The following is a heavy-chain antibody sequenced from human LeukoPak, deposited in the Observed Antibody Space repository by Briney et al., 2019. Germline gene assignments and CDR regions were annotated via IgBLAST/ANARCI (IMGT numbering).Heavy chain of an antibody. D-gene: IGHD3-22*01. V-gene: IGHV3-7*03. Sequence: GGSLRLSCAASHFTFTTYWMSWVRQAPGKGLEWVANIKPDGSEKYYVDSVKGRFAISRDNAKNSLYLQMNSLRAEDTAVYYCAKSRAMIVVVPRYYFDYWGQGTLVTVSS. CDR1: HFTFTTYW. CDR2: IKPDGSEK. CDR3: AKSRAMIVVVPRYYFDY. J-gene: IGHJ4*02.